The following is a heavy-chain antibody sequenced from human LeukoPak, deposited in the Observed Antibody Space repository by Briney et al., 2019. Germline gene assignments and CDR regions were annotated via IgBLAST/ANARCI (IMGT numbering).Heavy chain of an antibody. CDR2: ISYNGTT. J-gene: IGHJ4*02. D-gene: IGHD6-25*01. Sequence: SQTLSLTCTLSGGSISGAYYYWSWIRQHPGRGLEWIGCISYNGTTYSSPSLKSRITISVDASKSQFSLKLSSVTAADTAVYYCARGRRRRYCDHWGQGTLVTVSS. CDR3: ARGRRRRYCDH. V-gene: IGHV4-31*03. CDR1: GGSISGAYYY.